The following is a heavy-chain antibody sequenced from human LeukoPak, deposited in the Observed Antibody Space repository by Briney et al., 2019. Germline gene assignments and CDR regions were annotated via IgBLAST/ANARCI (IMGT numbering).Heavy chain of an antibody. V-gene: IGHV1-8*01. D-gene: IGHD3-3*01. J-gene: IGHJ3*02. CDR3: ARAPRGDDFHAFDI. CDR1: GYTFTSYD. CDR2: MNPNSGNT. Sequence: GASVKVSCKASGYTFTSYDINWVRQATGQGLEWMGWMNPNSGNTGYAQKFQGRVTMTRNTSISTAYMELSSLRSEDTAVYYCARAPRGDDFHAFDIWGQGTMVTVSS.